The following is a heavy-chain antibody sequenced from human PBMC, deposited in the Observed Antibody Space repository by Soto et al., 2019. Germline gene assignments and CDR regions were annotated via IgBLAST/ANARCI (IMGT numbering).Heavy chain of an antibody. CDR2: LSGSGGYT. CDR3: AKDAVMATISPNYFDY. CDR1: GFTFSSCA. J-gene: IGHJ4*02. V-gene: IGHV3-23*01. D-gene: IGHD5-12*01. Sequence: GGSLRLSCAASGFTFSSCAMSWVRQAPGKGLDWVSGLSGSGGYTYYADSVQGRFTISRDNSKNILYLQMDSLRADDTAVYYCAKDAVMATISPNYFDYWGLGTLVTVSS.